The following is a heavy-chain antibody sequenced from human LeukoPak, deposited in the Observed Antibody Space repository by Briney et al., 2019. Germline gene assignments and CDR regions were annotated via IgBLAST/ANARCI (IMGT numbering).Heavy chain of an antibody. V-gene: IGHV3-23*01. CDR1: GFTFSSHG. J-gene: IGHJ6*03. D-gene: IGHD3-10*01. Sequence: GGSLRLSCAASGFTFSSHGMSWVRQAPGKGLEWVSAISGSGGSTYYADSVKGRFTISRDNGKNSLYLQMNSLGVDDTAVYYCARGRGALGYLDVWGKGTTVTVSS. CDR2: ISGSGGST. CDR3: ARGRGALGYLDV.